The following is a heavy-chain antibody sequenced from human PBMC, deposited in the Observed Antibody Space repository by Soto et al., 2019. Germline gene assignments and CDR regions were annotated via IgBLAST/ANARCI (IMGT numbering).Heavy chain of an antibody. D-gene: IGHD3-22*01. CDR1: GGTFSSYA. CDR2: IIPIFGTA. Sequence: QVQLVQSGAEVKKPGSSVKVSCKASGGTFSSYAISWVRQAPGQGLEWMGGIIPIFGTANYAQKFQGRVTITADESTSTAYMERSSLRSEDTAVYYCARVREENYYDSSGYYYHWGQGTLVTVSS. CDR3: ARVREENYYDSSGYYYH. V-gene: IGHV1-69*01. J-gene: IGHJ5*02.